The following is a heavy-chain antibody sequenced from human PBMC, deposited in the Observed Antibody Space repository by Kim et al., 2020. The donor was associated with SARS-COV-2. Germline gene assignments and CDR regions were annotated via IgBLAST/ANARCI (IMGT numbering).Heavy chain of an antibody. D-gene: IGHD2-15*01. V-gene: IGHV4-34*01. CDR3: ARASSGGSCCDY. CDR1: GGSFSGYY. Sequence: SETLSLTCAVYGGSFSGYYWSWIRQPPGKGLEWIGEINHSGSTNYNPSLKSRVTISVDTSKNQFSLKLSSVTAADTAVYYCARASSGGSCCDYWGQGTL. J-gene: IGHJ4*02. CDR2: INHSGST.